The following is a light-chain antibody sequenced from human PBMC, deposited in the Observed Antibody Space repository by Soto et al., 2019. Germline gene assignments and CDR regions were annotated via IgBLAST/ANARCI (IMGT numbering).Light chain of an antibody. Sequence: DIQMTQSPSSLSASVGDRVTITCRASQTIGNYLAWYQQTPGKAPKLLIYATSTLQSGVPSRFSGSGSGTDFTLTISSLQPEDVASYYCQKYNSAPWAFGQGTKVEIK. V-gene: IGKV1-27*01. CDR2: ATS. J-gene: IGKJ1*01. CDR3: QKYNSAPWA. CDR1: QTIGNY.